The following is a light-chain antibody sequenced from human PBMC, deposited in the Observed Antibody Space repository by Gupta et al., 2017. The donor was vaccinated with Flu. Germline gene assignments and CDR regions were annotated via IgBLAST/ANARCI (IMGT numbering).Light chain of an antibody. CDR2: DVS. CDR3: GAYGAVGV. J-gene: IGLJ2*01. Sequence: SVSGSPGQSIAISCTGTNSDIGAYNYVSCYQQHPGKDPKLMLYDVSNRPSGVSTRFSGSNSGNTASLTLSGLQAEDEADYYGGAYGAVGVFGGGTKVTVL. CDR1: NSDIGAYNY. V-gene: IGLV2-14*03.